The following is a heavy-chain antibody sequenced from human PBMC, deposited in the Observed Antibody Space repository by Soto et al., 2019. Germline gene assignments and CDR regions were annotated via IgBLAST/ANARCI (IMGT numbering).Heavy chain of an antibody. CDR1: GGTFSSYA. CDR2: IIPIFGTA. D-gene: IGHD6-13*01. J-gene: IGHJ6*02. CDR3: ARDLSPTSSWYKVGYYYYYGLDV. V-gene: IGHV1-69*01. Sequence: QVQLVQSGAEVKKPGSSLKFSCKASGGTFSSYAISWVRQASGQGLEWIGGIIPIFGTANYAQKFQGSVTITAVESTSTAYMVLSSLISEDTAVYYCARDLSPTSSWYKVGYYYYYGLDVWGQGTTVTVSS.